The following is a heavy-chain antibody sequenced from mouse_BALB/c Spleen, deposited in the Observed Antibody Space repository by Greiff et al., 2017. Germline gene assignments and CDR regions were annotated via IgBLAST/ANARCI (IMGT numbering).Heavy chain of an antibody. J-gene: IGHJ3*01. CDR2: ISNGGGST. CDR3: ATMTSWFAY. CDR1: GFTFSSYT. V-gene: IGHV5-12-2*01. Sequence: EVKLVESGGGLVQPGGSLKLSCAASGFTFSSYTMSWVRQTPEKRLEWVAYISNGGGSTYYPDTVKGRFTISRDNAKNTLYLQMSSLKSEDTAMYYCATMTSWFAYWGQGTLVTVSA.